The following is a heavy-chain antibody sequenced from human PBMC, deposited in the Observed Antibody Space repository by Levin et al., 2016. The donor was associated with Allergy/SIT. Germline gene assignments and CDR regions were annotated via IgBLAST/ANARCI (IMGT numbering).Heavy chain of an antibody. CDR1: GYTFTSYY. J-gene: IGHJ5*02. CDR2: INPSGGTT. V-gene: IGHV1-46*01. Sequence: ASVKVSCKASGYTFTSYYIHWVRQAPGQGLEWMGIINPSGGTTKYAQKFQDRVTMTRDTSTSTVYMELSSLRSEDTAVYYCARSYGSIAEAGRDWFDPWGQGTLVTVSS. D-gene: IGHD6-19*01. CDR3: ARSYGSIAEAGRDWFDP.